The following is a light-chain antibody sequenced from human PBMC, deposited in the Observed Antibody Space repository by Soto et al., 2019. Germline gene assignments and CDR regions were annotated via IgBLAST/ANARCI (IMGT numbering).Light chain of an antibody. V-gene: IGKV3-20*01. CDR3: QQYGSSPRT. J-gene: IGKJ1*01. CDR1: QTVSSSY. Sequence: EIVLTQSPGTLSLSPGERATLSCRASQTVSSSYIAWYQQKPGQAPRLLIYGASSRATGIPDRFSGSGSGTDFSLTISRLEPEDFAVDYCQQYGSSPRTFGQGTKVEIK. CDR2: GAS.